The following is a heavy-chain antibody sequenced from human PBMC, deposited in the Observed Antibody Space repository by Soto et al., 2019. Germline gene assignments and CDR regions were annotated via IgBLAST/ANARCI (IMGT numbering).Heavy chain of an antibody. CDR1: GDSISGGASF. V-gene: IGHV4-31*03. J-gene: IGHJ5*02. D-gene: IGHD2-2*01. CDR2: VYYSGSS. CDR3: AKLSCTSSTCYFPGWFDP. Sequence: SETLSLTCSVSGDSISGGASFWSWIRQPPGKGLEWIANVYYSGSSYYNPSLKSRLTISVDTTKNQFSLQLKSMTAADTAVYYCAKLSCTSSTCYFPGWFDPWGQGTLVTVSS.